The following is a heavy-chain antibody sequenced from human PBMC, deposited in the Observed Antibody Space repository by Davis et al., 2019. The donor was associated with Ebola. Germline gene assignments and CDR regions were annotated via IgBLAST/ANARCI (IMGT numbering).Heavy chain of an antibody. J-gene: IGHJ4*02. Sequence: GESLKISCAASGFTFSSNSMNWVRQAPGKGLEWVSFISSSSNNIYYADSVKGRFTVSRDNAKNSLYLQMNSLRAEDTAVYYCARGSKDYWGQGTLVTVSS. V-gene: IGHV3-21*01. CDR3: ARGSKDY. CDR1: GFTFSSNS. CDR2: ISSSSNNI.